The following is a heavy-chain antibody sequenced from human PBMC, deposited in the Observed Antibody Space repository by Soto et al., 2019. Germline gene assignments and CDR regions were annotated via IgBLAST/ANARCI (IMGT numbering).Heavy chain of an antibody. CDR2: IKSNIDGGTV. Sequence: GSLRPSWAASDLPFSNAWLRLLRQAPGKGLECIGRIKSNIDGGTVDYGATVKGRFSISRDDSKKTVYLQVNSLRAEDTAVYYCATKRPLPPRACDIWGQGRTVTV. V-gene: IGHV3-15*07. CDR1: DLPFSNAW. CDR3: ATKRPLPPRACDI. J-gene: IGHJ3*02.